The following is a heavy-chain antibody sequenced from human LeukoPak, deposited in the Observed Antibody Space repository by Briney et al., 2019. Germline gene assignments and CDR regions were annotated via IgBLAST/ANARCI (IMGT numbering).Heavy chain of an antibody. D-gene: IGHD4-17*01. CDR3: SRGGYGDYNNWFDP. Sequence: GGSLRLSCAASGFTFSSYAMSWVRQAPGKGLEWVSLISGSGGSTYYADSVKGRFTISRDNSKNTLYLQMNSLRAEDTAVYYCSRGGYGDYNNWFDPWGQGTLVIVSS. CDR2: ISGSGGST. J-gene: IGHJ5*02. V-gene: IGHV3-23*01. CDR1: GFTFSSYA.